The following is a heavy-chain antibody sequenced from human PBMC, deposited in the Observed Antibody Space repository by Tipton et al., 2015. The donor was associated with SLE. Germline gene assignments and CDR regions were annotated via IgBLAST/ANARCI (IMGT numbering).Heavy chain of an antibody. Sequence: SLRLSCAASGFTFSSYGMHWVRQAPGKGLEWVAIISYDGSNKYYADSVKGRFTISRDNSKNTLYLQMNSLRAEDTAVYYCAKTLHCSSTSCYDYWGQGTLVTVSS. CDR2: ISYDGSNK. V-gene: IGHV3-30*18. CDR1: GFTFSSYG. D-gene: IGHD2-2*01. J-gene: IGHJ4*02. CDR3: AKTLHCSSTSCYDY.